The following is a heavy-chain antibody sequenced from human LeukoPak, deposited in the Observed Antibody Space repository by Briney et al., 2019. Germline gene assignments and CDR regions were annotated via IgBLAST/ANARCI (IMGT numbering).Heavy chain of an antibody. CDR3: ARAYDYVGGIYLYPDY. D-gene: IGHD3-16*02. V-gene: IGHV3-21*01. J-gene: IGHJ4*02. Sequence: GGSLRLSCAASGFTFSSYSMNWVRQAPGKGLEWVSSISSSSSYIYYADSVKGRFTISRDNAKNSLYLQMNSLRAEDTAVYYCARAYDYVGGIYLYPDYGGQGTLVTASS. CDR1: GFTFSSYS. CDR2: ISSSSSYI.